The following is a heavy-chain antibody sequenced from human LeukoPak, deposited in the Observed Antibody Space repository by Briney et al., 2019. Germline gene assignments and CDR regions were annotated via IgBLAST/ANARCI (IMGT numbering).Heavy chain of an antibody. Sequence: PGGSLRLSCAASGCTFSSYAMSWVSQAPGKGLEWVSAISGSGGSTYYADSVKGRFTISRDNSKNTLYLQMNSLRAEDTAVYYCAKQKGYSYGYASDYWGQGTLVTVSS. CDR1: GCTFSSYA. CDR2: ISGSGGST. V-gene: IGHV3-23*01. J-gene: IGHJ4*02. D-gene: IGHD5-18*01. CDR3: AKQKGYSYGYASDY.